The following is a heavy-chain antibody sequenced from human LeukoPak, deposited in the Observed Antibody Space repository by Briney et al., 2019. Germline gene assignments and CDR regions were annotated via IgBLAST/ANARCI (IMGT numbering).Heavy chain of an antibody. Sequence: GRSLRLSCADSGFNFSTYAVKWVRQAPGKALEWVSAISSSGGTTYYADSVKGRFSISRDNSKNTLYLRMNSLRAEDTAIYYCAKDRNAWPTNFDSWGQGTLVTVSA. CDR1: GFNFSTYA. CDR3: AKDRNAWPTNFDS. CDR2: ISSSGGTT. V-gene: IGHV3-23*01. D-gene: IGHD5-24*01. J-gene: IGHJ4*02.